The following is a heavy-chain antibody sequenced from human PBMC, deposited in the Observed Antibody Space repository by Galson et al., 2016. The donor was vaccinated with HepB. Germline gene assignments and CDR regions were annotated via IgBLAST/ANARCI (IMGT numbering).Heavy chain of an antibody. V-gene: IGHV3-15*01. Sequence: SLRLSCAVSGITFSNAWMTWVRQAPGKGLEWVGRIKSKTDGGTTDYAAPVKGKFTIARDDSKNTLYLQMSSLKTEDTAVYYCATDEPDIPWGQGTLVTVSS. J-gene: IGHJ5*02. CDR3: ATDEPDIP. CDR2: IKSKTDGGTT. D-gene: IGHD3-9*01. CDR1: GITFSNAW.